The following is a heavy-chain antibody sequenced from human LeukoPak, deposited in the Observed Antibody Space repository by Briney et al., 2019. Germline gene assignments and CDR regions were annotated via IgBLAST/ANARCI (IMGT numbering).Heavy chain of an antibody. CDR1: GFNFSDSR. J-gene: IGHJ4*02. CDR2: VNKEGTEK. V-gene: IGHV3-7*04. CDR3: VRGDWYFES. Sequence: GRSLRLSCAASGFNFSDSRMIWVRQAPGTGLEWVANVNKEGTEKHFLDSVEGRFTISRDNAKKSLYLQMRSLRPEDTAVYFCVRGDWYFESWGQGTLVTVSS. D-gene: IGHD2-21*02.